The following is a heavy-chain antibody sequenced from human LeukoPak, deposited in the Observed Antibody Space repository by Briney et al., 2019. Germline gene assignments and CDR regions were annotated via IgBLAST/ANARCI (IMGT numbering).Heavy chain of an antibody. V-gene: IGHV3-7*01. CDR1: GFTSSGHS. D-gene: IGHD3-22*01. CDR2: INLEGSVI. CDR3: AASDDSSGSD. J-gene: IGHJ4*02. Sequence: QPGGSLRLSCAASGFTSSGHSMSWVRQAPGEGLEWVVYINLEGSVIHYVDSAKGRFTISRDHAKNPPYLQMNYLRAEDTAFDYCAASDDSSGSDWGQGTLVTVSS.